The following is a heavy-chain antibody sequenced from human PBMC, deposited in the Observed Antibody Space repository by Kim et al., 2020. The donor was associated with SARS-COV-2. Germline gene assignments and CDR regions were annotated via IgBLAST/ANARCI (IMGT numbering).Heavy chain of an antibody. D-gene: IGHD6-13*01. Sequence: GGSLRLSCAASGFTFSSYAMSWVRQAPGKGLEWVPVIYSGGSSPYYADSGKGRFTISRDNSKNTLNLQMNSLRAEDTAVYYCAKGHSSSWWRGREPEYFQHWGQGTLVTVSS. CDR2: IYSGGSSP. J-gene: IGHJ1*01. CDR1: GFTFSSYA. V-gene: IGHV3-23*03. CDR3: AKGHSSSWWRGREPEYFQH.